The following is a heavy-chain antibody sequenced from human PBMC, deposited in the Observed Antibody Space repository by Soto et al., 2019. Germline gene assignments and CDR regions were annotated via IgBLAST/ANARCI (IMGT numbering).Heavy chain of an antibody. CDR3: AREDSIIIPAVSDF. V-gene: IGHV3-21*01. J-gene: IGHJ4*02. CDR1: GFPFNNYG. D-gene: IGHD2-2*01. CDR2: VSKSDYT. Sequence: GGSLRLSCTVSGFPFNNYGINWVRQAPGKGLEWVSSVSKSDYTYYSGSVQGRFTISRDNAKNSVSLQMNTLRVEDTAVYYCAREDSIIIPAVSDFWGQGTLVTVSS.